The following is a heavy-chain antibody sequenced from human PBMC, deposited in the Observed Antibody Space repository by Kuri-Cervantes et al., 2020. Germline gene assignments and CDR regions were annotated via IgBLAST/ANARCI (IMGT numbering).Heavy chain of an antibody. J-gene: IGHJ4*02. CDR2: IIPVFGTT. CDR1: GGTFSNYA. D-gene: IGHD6-25*01. Sequence: SVKVSCKASGGTFSNYAITWVRQTPGQGLQWMGGIIPVFGTTDYAQKFQGRVTMTADKSTSTAYMELSSLTSEDTAVYFCARDRRSGYGSIFDLWGQGTLVTVSS. CDR3: ARDRRSGYGSIFDL. V-gene: IGHV1-69*06.